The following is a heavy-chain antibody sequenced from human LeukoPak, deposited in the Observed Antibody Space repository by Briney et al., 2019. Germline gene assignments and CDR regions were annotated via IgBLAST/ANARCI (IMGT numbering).Heavy chain of an antibody. D-gene: IGHD1-14*01. CDR2: MKQDGSEK. CDR3: ARNRGHQVPRGVDV. V-gene: IGHV3-7*01. CDR1: GFTFSTHW. J-gene: IGHJ6*02. Sequence: GGSLRLSCAASGFTFSTHWMSWVRQAPGKGLEWVANMKQDGSEKYYVDSVKGRFTISRDNAKNSLYLQMNNLRAEDTAVYYCARNRGHQVPRGVDVWGQGTTVTVSS.